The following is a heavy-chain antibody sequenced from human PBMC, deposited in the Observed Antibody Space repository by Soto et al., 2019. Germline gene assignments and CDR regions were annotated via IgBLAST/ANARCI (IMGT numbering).Heavy chain of an antibody. V-gene: IGHV1-18*01. D-gene: IGHD3-16*01. CDR2: ISAYNGNT. Sequence: ASVKVSCKASCYTFTSDGISWVRQAPGQGLEWMGWISAYNGNTNYAQKLQGRVTMTTDTSTSTAYMELRSLRSDDTAVYYCARESTRGTFDYWGQGTLVTVSS. CDR1: CYTFTSDG. CDR3: ARESTRGTFDY. J-gene: IGHJ4*02.